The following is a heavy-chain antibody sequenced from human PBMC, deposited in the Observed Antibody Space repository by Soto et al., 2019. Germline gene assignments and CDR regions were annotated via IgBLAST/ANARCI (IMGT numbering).Heavy chain of an antibody. CDR3: ARDFSYQRFDH. Sequence: PGGSLRLSCVASGFSISSSWICWIRQTPGKGLEWVTNINQDGSQVAYADAVKGRFTVSRDNAKNAVYLQMNSLTVEDTAVYFWARDFSYQRFDHWGQGALVTVSS. J-gene: IGHJ4*02. CDR1: GFSISSSW. D-gene: IGHD3-16*02. V-gene: IGHV3-7*01. CDR2: INQDGSQV.